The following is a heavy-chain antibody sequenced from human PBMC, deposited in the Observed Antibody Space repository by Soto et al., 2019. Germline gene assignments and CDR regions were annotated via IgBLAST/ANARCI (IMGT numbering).Heavy chain of an antibody. CDR1: DGSTRRGGFP. CDR2: IYDSGIS. V-gene: IGHV4-31*03. D-gene: IGHD1-1*01. CDR3: DRNGYNYDMDA. Sequence: ASETLYPTFTVSDGSTRRGGFPWSSILQHRGKGLARIGYIYDSGISYYNPSLTSRASISLDTSRHHISKSLNCMTTADTAVFFCDRNGYNYDMDAWGQGATVTVSS. J-gene: IGHJ6*02.